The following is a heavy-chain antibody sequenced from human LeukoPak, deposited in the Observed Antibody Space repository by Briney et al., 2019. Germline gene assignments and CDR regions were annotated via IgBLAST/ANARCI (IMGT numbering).Heavy chain of an antibody. V-gene: IGHV1-2*02. D-gene: IGHD5-18*01. CDR2: INPNSGGT. Sequence: GASVKVSCKASGYTFTGYYMHWVRQAPGQGLEWMGWINPNSGGTNYAQKFQGRVTMTRDTSISTAYMELSRLRSDDTAVYYCARGSCGYTSNPPFDPWGQGTLVTVSS. CDR1: GYTFTGYY. CDR3: ARGSCGYTSNPPFDP. J-gene: IGHJ5*02.